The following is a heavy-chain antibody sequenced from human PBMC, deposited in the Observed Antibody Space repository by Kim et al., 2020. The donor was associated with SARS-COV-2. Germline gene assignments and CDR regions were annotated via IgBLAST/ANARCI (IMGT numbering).Heavy chain of an antibody. D-gene: IGHD3-3*01. Sequence: GGSLRLSCAASGFTFSSYAMSWVRQAPGKGLEWVAAISDSGGSTYYADSVKGRFTISRDNSKNTLYLQMNSLRAEDTAVYYCAKDVSRITILGLVTRGGMDVWGQGTTVTVSS. CDR1: GFTFSSYA. CDR2: ISDSGGST. CDR3: AKDVSRITILGLVTRGGMDV. J-gene: IGHJ6*02. V-gene: IGHV3-23*01.